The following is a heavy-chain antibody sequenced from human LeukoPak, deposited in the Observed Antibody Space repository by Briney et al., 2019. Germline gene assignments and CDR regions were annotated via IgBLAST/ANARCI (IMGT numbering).Heavy chain of an antibody. CDR3: AREERVDSSSWDYYYYMDV. CDR2: IYYSGST. CDR1: GGSISSYY. D-gene: IGHD6-13*01. Sequence: PSETLSLTCTVSGGSISSYYWSWIRQPPGKGLEWIGYIYYSGSTNYNPSLKSRVTISVDTSKNQFSLKLSSVTAADTAVYYCAREERVDSSSWDYYYYMDVWGKGTTVTVSS. V-gene: IGHV4-59*12. J-gene: IGHJ6*03.